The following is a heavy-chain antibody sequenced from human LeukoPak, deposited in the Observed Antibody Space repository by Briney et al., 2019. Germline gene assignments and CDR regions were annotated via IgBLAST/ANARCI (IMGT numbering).Heavy chain of an antibody. CDR1: GFTFSSYG. J-gene: IGHJ4*02. CDR3: AKDLRYSSGWSDLDY. D-gene: IGHD6-19*01. CDR2: IRYDGSNK. V-gene: IGHV3-30*02. Sequence: PGGSLRLSCAASGFTFSSYGMHWVRQAPGKGLEWVAFIRYDGSNKYYADSVKGRFTISRDNSKNTLYLQMNSLRAEDTAVYYCAKDLRYSSGWSDLDYWGQGTLVTVSS.